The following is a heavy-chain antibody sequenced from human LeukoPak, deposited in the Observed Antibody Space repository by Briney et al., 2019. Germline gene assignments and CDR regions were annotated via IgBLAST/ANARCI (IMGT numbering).Heavy chain of an antibody. Sequence: PGGSLRLPCAASGCTFSNAWMSWARQAPGKGLEWVGRIKTKTDGGTTDYAAPVKGRFTISRDDSKNTLYLLMNSLKTEDTAVYYCTTEVLEGATDGTFHMWGRGAMVTVSS. CDR3: TTEVLEGATDGTFHM. J-gene: IGHJ3*02. CDR2: IKTKTDGGTT. D-gene: IGHD1-26*01. CDR1: GCTFSNAW. V-gene: IGHV3-15*01.